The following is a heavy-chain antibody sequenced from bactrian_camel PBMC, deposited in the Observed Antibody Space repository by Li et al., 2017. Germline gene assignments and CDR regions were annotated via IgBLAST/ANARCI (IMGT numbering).Heavy chain of an antibody. V-gene: IGHV3S9*01. Sequence: HVQLVESGGGLVQPGGSLRLACRGSGFTFRDYGMSWVRQVPGKGLEWVSGIYGSGSRSWYTESVQGRFTASRDNTKNTLYLQMNSLKPEDTGRYYCVTAGEGYWGQGTQVTVS. CDR2: IYGSGSRS. D-gene: IGHD1*01. CDR1: GFTFRDYG. J-gene: IGHJ4*01. CDR3: VTAGEGY.